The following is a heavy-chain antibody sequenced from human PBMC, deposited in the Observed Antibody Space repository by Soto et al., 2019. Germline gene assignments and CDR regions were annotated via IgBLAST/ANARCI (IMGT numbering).Heavy chain of an antibody. CDR2: FYHSGTT. Sequence: QVQLQESGPGLVKPSETLSLTCTVSGGSIRSYYWSWIRQSPGKGLEWIGYFYHSGTTNYNPSLRSPATISGDTSRNQFSLRLSSVTAADTALYYCAMHSYGVLGSFDSWGQGTLVTVSS. CDR1: GGSIRSYY. CDR3: AMHSYGVLGSFDS. V-gene: IGHV4-59*01. D-gene: IGHD5-18*01. J-gene: IGHJ4*02.